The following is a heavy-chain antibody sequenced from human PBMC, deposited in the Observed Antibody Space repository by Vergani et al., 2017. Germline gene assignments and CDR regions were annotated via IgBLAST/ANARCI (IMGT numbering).Heavy chain of an antibody. CDR3: ARSIVRRNPPDYFDN. CDR1: GGSLIGYY. V-gene: IGHV4-59*01. D-gene: IGHD1-14*01. CDR2: VEDSGYF. J-gene: IGHJ4*02. Sequence: QVQLQYSGPGLLRPSGTLSLTCTGPGGSLIGYYWNWIRETPGEGLEWFGYVEDSGYFNYNPSLKTRVSMSSDTSNNHFSLMLSSVTVADTAVHYCARSIVRRNPPDYFDNWGQGTLVTVS.